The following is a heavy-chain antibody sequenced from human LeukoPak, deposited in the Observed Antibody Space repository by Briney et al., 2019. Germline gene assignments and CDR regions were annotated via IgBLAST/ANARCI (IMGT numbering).Heavy chain of an antibody. CDR2: ISSSSSYI. Sequence: GGSLRLTCAASGFSSSDYWMHWVRHAPGKGLEWVSSISSSSSYIYYADSVKGRFTISRDNAKNSLYLQMNSLRAEDTAVYYCAREIDYWGQGTLVTVSS. J-gene: IGHJ4*02. CDR3: AREIDY. CDR1: GFSSSDYW. V-gene: IGHV3-21*01.